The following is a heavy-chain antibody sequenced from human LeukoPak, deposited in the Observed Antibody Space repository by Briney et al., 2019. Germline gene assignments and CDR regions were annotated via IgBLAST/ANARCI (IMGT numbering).Heavy chain of an antibody. D-gene: IGHD3-22*01. J-gene: IGHJ4*02. CDR2: ISGSGGST. V-gene: IGHV3-23*01. CDR3: AKDRPARYYYDSSGDPYYFDY. Sequence: GGSLRLSCAASGFTFSNYVMSWVRQAPGTGLEWVAGISGSGGSTFYADSVKGRFTISRDNSRDTLYLQINSLRAEDTAVYYCAKDRPARYYYDSSGDPYYFDYWGQGTLVTVSS. CDR1: GFTFSNYV.